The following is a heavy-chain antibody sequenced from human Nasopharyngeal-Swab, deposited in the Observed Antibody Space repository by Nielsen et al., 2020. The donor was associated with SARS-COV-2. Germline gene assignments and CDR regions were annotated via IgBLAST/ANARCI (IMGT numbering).Heavy chain of an antibody. CDR3: ASGGGIGCSGGSCYSSLWYYYYMDV. V-gene: IGHV3-21*01. CDR2: ISSSSSYI. J-gene: IGHJ6*03. D-gene: IGHD2-15*01. Sequence: RQAPGKGLEWVSSISSSSSYIYYADSVKGRFTISRDNAKNSLYLQMNSLRAEDTAVYYCASGGGIGCSGGSCYSSLWYYYYMDVWGKGTTVTV.